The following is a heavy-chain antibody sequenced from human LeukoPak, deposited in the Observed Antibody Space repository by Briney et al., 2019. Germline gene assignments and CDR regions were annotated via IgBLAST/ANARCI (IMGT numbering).Heavy chain of an antibody. J-gene: IGHJ6*02. CDR2: ISGSGGSA. CDR1: GFTFSSYA. V-gene: IGHV3-23*01. CDR3: AKAPPADYRYYYGMDV. Sequence: GGSLRLSCAASGFTFSSYAVSWVRQAPGKGLEWVSAISGSGGSAYYADSVKGRFTISRDNSKDTLYLQMSNPRAEDTAVYYFAKAPPADYRYYYGMDVWGQGTTVTVSS.